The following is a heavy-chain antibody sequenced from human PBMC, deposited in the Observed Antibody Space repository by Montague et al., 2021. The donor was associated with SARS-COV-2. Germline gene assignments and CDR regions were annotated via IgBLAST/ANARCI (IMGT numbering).Heavy chain of an antibody. CDR3: ARDTRIQLWFDRDYYYGMDV. Sequence: SETLSLTCTVSGGSINSSYWSWIRQPPGKGLEWIGYIYYRGSTNYNPSLETRVTISVDTSKNQFSLKLSSVTAADTAVYYCARDTRIQLWFDRDYYYGMDVWGQGTTVTVSS. D-gene: IGHD5-18*01. CDR1: GGSINSSY. V-gene: IGHV4-59*01. J-gene: IGHJ6*02. CDR2: IYYRGST.